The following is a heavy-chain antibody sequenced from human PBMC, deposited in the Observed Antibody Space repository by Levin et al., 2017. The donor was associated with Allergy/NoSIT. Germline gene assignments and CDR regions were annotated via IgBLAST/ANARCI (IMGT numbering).Heavy chain of an antibody. V-gene: IGHV3-48*01. D-gene: IGHD3-9*01. CDR1: GFTFRTYS. Sequence: GESLKISCVVSGFTFRTYSMNWVRQAPGKGLEWISYINRNSNIIYYADSVKGRFTISRDNAKDSVYLKMNSLRAEDTAVYYCAREWLSPYHDILTGDETSYYMDVWGRGTSVTVAS. J-gene: IGHJ6*03. CDR3: AREWLSPYHDILTGDETSYYMDV. CDR2: INRNSNII.